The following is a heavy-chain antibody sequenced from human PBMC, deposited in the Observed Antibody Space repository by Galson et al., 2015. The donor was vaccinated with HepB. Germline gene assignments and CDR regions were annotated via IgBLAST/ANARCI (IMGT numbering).Heavy chain of an antibody. CDR1: GFTFSSYT. V-gene: IGHV3-48*02. CDR2: ISSSSKTI. Sequence: SLRLSCAASGFTFSSYTMKWVRQAPGKGLEWVSYISSSSKTIYYADSVKGRFTISRDNAKNSLYLQMNSLRDEDTAVYYCARGDYDSSGYRNDCWGQGTLVTVSS. CDR3: ARGDYDSSGYRNDC. J-gene: IGHJ4*02. D-gene: IGHD3-22*01.